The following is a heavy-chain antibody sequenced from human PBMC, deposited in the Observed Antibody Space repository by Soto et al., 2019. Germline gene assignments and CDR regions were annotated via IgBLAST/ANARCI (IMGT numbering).Heavy chain of an antibody. D-gene: IGHD6-13*01. J-gene: IGHJ1*01. Sequence: GASVKVSCKASGYIFSNYGISWVRQAPGQGLEWMGWISTYNANTYYAQKFQGRDTMTTDTSTSTAYMELRSLRSDDTAVFYCARERDGSSWSSAESLQYWGQGTLVTVSS. CDR3: ARERDGSSWSSAESLQY. V-gene: IGHV1-18*01. CDR2: ISTYNANT. CDR1: GYIFSNYG.